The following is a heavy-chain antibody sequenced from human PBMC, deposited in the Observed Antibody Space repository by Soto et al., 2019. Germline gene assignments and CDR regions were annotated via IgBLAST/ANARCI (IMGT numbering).Heavy chain of an antibody. Sequence: QVQLQPGGAGLLKPSETLSLTCAVYGGSFSGYYWSWIRKPPGKGLEGIGEINHSGSTNYNPSLKSRVTIAVDTSKNQFSMKMSSVTAATPAVYYCARGEMERLFKYYYYGMDVWGQGTTVAVSS. V-gene: IGHV4-34*01. CDR1: GGSFSGYY. J-gene: IGHJ6*02. CDR2: INHSGST. D-gene: IGHD3-3*01. CDR3: ARGEMERLFKYYYYGMDV.